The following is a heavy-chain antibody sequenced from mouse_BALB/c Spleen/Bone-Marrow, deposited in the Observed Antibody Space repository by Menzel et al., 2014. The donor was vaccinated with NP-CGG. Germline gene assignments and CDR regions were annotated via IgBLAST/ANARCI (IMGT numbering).Heavy chain of an antibody. V-gene: IGHV1-15*01. CDR3: TRDGDGYYPYTLDN. D-gene: IGHD2-3*01. CDR1: GYTFTDYE. Sequence: QVQLKQSGAELVRPGASVKLSCKALGYTFTDYEIHWVKQTPVHGLEWIGAIHPRSGGTAYNQKFKGKATLTADKSSSIAYMELSSLTSEVSAVYYCTRDGDGYYPYTLDNWGQGTSVTVSS. J-gene: IGHJ4*01. CDR2: IHPRSGGT.